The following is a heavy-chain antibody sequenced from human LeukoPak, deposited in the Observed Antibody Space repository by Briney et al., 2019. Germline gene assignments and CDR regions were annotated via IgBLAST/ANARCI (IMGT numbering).Heavy chain of an antibody. D-gene: IGHD2-21*01. CDR1: GVSTSSSY. CDR3: ARHRFASPLDS. J-gene: IGHJ4*02. CDR2: IFHTGDS. Sequence: QASETLSLTCNVSGVSTSSSYWSWIRQPPGKGLEWIGYIFHTGDSNHNPSLKRRVSISLDTSRDQITLRLTSVTAADTAVYYCARHRFASPLDSWGQGTLVTVSS. V-gene: IGHV4-59*08.